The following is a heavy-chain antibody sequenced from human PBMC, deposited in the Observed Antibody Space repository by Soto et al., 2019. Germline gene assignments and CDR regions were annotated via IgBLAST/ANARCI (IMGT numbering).Heavy chain of an antibody. CDR2: ITGSSTTT. V-gene: IGHV3-48*01. CDR3: ARAYSYEFPDY. D-gene: IGHD5-18*01. CDR1: GFTFGSYS. J-gene: IGHJ4*02. Sequence: PGGSLRLSYAASGFTFGSYSMNWVRQATGKGLEWVSYITGSSTTTYYADSVKGRFTISRDNDKNSLYLQMNSLRAEDTAVYYCARAYSYEFPDYWGQGTLVTVSS.